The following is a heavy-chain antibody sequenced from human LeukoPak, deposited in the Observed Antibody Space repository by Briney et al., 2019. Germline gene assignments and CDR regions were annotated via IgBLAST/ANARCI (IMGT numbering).Heavy chain of an antibody. CDR1: GGSISSFY. CDR3: AKRQGPNSGSYDYFDP. Sequence: PSETLSLTCTVSGGSISSFYWSWIRQPPGQGLEWIAYIHSSGYTNYNPSLQSRVTISVDTSKNQFSLKVSSVTAADTAVYYCAKRQGPNSGSYDYFDPWGHGTLVTVSS. CDR2: IHSSGYT. V-gene: IGHV4-4*09. D-gene: IGHD1-26*01. J-gene: IGHJ5*02.